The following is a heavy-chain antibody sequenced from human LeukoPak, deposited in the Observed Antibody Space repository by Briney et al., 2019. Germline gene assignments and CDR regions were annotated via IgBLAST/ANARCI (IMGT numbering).Heavy chain of an antibody. CDR2: IYPADFDT. Sequence: PGESLKISCKGSGYRFTNYHIGWVRQMPGKGLEWMGIIYPADFDTRYRPTFRGQVTISVDKSINTAYLQWSSLKASDTAMYYCTRLISRGSDYNYVDDWGQGTLITVSS. CDR3: TRLISRGSDYNYVDD. CDR1: GYRFTNYH. D-gene: IGHD4-17*01. J-gene: IGHJ4*02. V-gene: IGHV5-51*01.